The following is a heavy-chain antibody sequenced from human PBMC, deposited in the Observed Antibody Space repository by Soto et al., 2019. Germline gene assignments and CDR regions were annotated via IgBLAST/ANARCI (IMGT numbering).Heavy chain of an antibody. CDR2: IISKTDGGTT. CDR1: GFTFTDGW. V-gene: IGHV3-15*01. CDR3: TTDYYFGSGSGDY. Sequence: EVQLVESGGGLVKPGGSLRLSCAASGFTFTDGWMTWVRQVPGKGLEWVGRIISKTDGGTTEYATPVKGRFTISRDDSRDMLYLQMNSLKIEDTGVYYCTTDYYFGSGSGDYWGQGTLVTVSS. J-gene: IGHJ4*02. D-gene: IGHD3-10*01.